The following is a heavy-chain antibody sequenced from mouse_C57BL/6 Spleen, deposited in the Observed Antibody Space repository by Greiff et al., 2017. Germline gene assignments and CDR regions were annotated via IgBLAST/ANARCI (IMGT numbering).Heavy chain of an antibody. CDR2: IYPGSGNT. D-gene: IGHD4-1*01. V-gene: IGHV1-76*01. J-gene: IGHJ2*01. Sequence: VQLQQSGAELVRPGASVKLSCKASGYTFTDYYINWVKQRPGQGLEWIARIYPGSGNTYYNEKFKGKATLTAEKSSSTAYMQLSSLTSEDSAVYFCARGRLGYYFDYWGQGTTLTVSS. CDR3: ARGRLGYYFDY. CDR1: GYTFTDYY.